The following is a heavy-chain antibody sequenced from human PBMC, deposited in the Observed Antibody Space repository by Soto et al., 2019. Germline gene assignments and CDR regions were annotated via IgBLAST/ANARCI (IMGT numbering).Heavy chain of an antibody. J-gene: IGHJ4*02. Sequence: SVKVSCKASGFIFGTSAIQLVRQARGQRLEWMGWIVAGTGSTNYAQKFQGRVTMTRNTSISTAYMELSSLRSEDTAVYYCARGPHPYFNAYWGQGTLVTVSS. CDR2: IVAGTGST. CDR3: ARGPHPYFNAY. CDR1: GFIFGTSA. D-gene: IGHD2-8*01. V-gene: IGHV1-58*02.